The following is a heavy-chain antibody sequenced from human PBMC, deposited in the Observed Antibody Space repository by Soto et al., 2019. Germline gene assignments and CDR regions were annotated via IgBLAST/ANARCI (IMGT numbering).Heavy chain of an antibody. CDR1: GFTFSSYS. V-gene: IGHV3-21*01. CDR3: ANHCGGDCYSGLGY. CDR2: ISSSSSYI. D-gene: IGHD2-21*02. J-gene: IGHJ4*02. Sequence: GGSLRLSCAASGFTFSSYSMNWVRQAPGKGLEWVSSISSSSSYIYYADSVKGRFTISRDNAKNSLYLQMNSLRAEDTAVYYCANHCGGDCYSGLGYWGQGTLVTVSS.